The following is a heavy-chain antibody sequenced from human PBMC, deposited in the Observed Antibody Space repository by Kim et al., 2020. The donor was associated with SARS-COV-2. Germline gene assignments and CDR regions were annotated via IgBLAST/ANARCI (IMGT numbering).Heavy chain of an antibody. CDR3: ARDRVLLWFGESSFDY. Sequence: ASVKVSCKASGYTFTSYAMHWVRQAPGQRLEWMGWINAGNGNTKYSQKFQGRVTITRDTSASTAYMELSSLRSEDTAVYYCARDRVLLWFGESSFDYWGQGTLVTVSS. J-gene: IGHJ4*02. CDR2: INAGNGNT. V-gene: IGHV1-3*01. D-gene: IGHD3-10*01. CDR1: GYTFTSYA.